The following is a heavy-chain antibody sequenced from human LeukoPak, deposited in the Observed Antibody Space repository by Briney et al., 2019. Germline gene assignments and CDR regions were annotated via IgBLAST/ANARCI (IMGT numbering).Heavy chain of an antibody. D-gene: IGHD6-13*01. CDR1: GGSISNSNYY. CDR2: ISGAGDSA. V-gene: IGHV3-23*01. Sequence: ETLSLTCTVSGGSISNSNYYWGWIRQPPGKGLEWVSTISGAGDSAYFADSVKGRFTISRDNSKNTLYLQMNSLRVDDTAVYYCALQRTLWQQLLDYWGQGTLVTVSS. J-gene: IGHJ4*02. CDR3: ALQRTLWQQLLDY.